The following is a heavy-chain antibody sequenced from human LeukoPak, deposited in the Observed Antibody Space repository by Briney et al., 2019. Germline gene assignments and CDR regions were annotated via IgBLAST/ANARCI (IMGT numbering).Heavy chain of an antibody. CDR3: ARESGSGEFDY. Sequence: GGSLRLSCAASRFTFSSYKVNWVRQAPGKGLEWVSSISSSSSYIYYADSVKGRFTISRDNARSSLYLQINSLRAEYTAVYYCARESGSGEFDYWGQGTLVTVSS. D-gene: IGHD6-19*01. CDR1: RFTFSSYK. CDR2: ISSSSSYI. V-gene: IGHV3-21*01. J-gene: IGHJ4*02.